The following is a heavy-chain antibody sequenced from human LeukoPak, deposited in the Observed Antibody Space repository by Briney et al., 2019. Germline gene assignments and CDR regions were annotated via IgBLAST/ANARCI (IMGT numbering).Heavy chain of an antibody. CDR3: ARARYNWNDVGYFDY. Sequence: ASVKVSCKASGYTFTGYYMHWVRQAPGQGLEWMGRINPNSGGTNYAQKFQGRVTTTRDTSISTAYMELSRLRSDDTAVYYCARARYNWNDVGYFDYWGQGTLVTVSS. CDR2: INPNSGGT. D-gene: IGHD1-1*01. J-gene: IGHJ4*02. V-gene: IGHV1-2*06. CDR1: GYTFTGYY.